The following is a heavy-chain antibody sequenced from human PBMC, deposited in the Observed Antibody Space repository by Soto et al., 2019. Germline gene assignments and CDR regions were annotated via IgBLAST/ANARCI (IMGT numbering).Heavy chain of an antibody. CDR3: AKDRHLTTVGTRYYFDS. V-gene: IGHV3-30*18. CDR2: ISYDGSNK. J-gene: IGHJ4*02. Sequence: QVQLVESGGGVVQPGRSLRLSCAASGFTFSSYGMHWVRQAPGKGLEWVAVISYDGSNKYYADSVKGRFTISRDNSKHTLYLQKNSLRAEDTAVYYCAKDRHLTTVGTRYYFDSGGQGTLVTVSS. D-gene: IGHD4-17*01. CDR1: GFTFSSYG.